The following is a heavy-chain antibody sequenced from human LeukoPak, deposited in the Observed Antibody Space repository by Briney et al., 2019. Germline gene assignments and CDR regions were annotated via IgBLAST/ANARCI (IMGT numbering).Heavy chain of an antibody. D-gene: IGHD2-2*02. CDR3: AISDGYCSSTTCYKPFDY. J-gene: IGHJ4*02. CDR2: IYYSGST. V-gene: IGHV4-31*03. Sequence: SETLSLTCTVSGGSISSGNYWWSWIRQHPGKGLEWIGYIYYSGSTLYNPSLQSRASISVDTSKNQSSLRLNSVTAADTAVYYCAISDGYCSSTTCYKPFDYWGQGTLVTVSS. CDR1: GGSISSGNYW.